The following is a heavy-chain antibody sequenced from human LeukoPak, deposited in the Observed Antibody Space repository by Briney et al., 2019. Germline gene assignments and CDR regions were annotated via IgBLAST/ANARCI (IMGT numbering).Heavy chain of an antibody. CDR2: INYSGST. D-gene: IGHD3-10*01. CDR1: GGSFTGYY. V-gene: IGHV4-34*01. CDR3: VRYVVSGSGIYYFDY. J-gene: IGHJ4*02. Sequence: SETLSLTCGVYGGSFTGYYWSWIRQPPGKGLEWIASINYSGSTYYNPSLKSRVTISVDTSKNQFSLKLSSVTAADTAVFYCVRYVVSGSGIYYFDYWGQGTLVTVSS.